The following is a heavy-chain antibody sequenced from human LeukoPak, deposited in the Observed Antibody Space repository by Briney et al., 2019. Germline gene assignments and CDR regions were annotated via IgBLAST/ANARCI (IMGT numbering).Heavy chain of an antibody. Sequence: NTSETLSLTCTVSGGSISGYYWSWIRQPPGKGLEWIGYIYYSGSTNCNPSLKSRVTISVDTSKNQFSLKLSSVTAADTAVYYCARAGITIFGVVHYYYYMDVWGKGTTVTVSS. J-gene: IGHJ6*03. D-gene: IGHD3-3*01. V-gene: IGHV4-59*01. CDR1: GGSISGYY. CDR2: IYYSGST. CDR3: ARAGITIFGVVHYYYYMDV.